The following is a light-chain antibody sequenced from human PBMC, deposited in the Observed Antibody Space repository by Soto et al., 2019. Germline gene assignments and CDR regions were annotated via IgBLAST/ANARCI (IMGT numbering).Light chain of an antibody. V-gene: IGLV2-11*01. J-gene: IGLJ1*01. CDR2: DVS. CDR1: SSDVGGYNY. CDR3: CSYAGSYTFV. Sequence: QASXTEXRSVSGSPGQSVTISCTGTSSDVGGYNYVSWYQQHPGKAPKLMIYDVSKRPSGVPDRFSGSKSGNTASLTISGLQAEDEADYYCCSYAGSYTFVFGTGTKVT.